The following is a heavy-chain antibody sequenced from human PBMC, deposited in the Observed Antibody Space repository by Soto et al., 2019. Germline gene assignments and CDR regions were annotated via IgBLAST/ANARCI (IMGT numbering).Heavy chain of an antibody. CDR3: ARRARPDFYSMDV. CDR2: ISSNGVGT. D-gene: IGHD6-6*01. J-gene: IGHJ6*03. CDR1: GFTLSGYA. Sequence: EVQLAESGGGLAQPGGSLRLSCAASGFTLSGYAMDWVRQAPGKGLEYVSGISSNGVGTYYANSVQGRFTISRDNSKNRVYLQMGSLRPEDMAVYYCARRARPDFYSMDVWGKGTTVTVSS. V-gene: IGHV3-64*01.